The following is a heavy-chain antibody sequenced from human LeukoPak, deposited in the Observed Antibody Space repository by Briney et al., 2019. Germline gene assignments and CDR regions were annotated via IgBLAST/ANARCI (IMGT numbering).Heavy chain of an antibody. J-gene: IGHJ4*02. CDR2: ISSSSSYT. Sequence: GGSLRLSCVASGYTFSDYYMSWIRQAPGKGLEWVSYISSSSSYTNYADSVKGRFTISRDNAKNSLYLQMNSLRAEDTAVYYCARTTETGGYSGYDLDYWGQGTLVTVSS. V-gene: IGHV3-11*06. D-gene: IGHD5-12*01. CDR1: GYTFSDYY. CDR3: ARTTETGGYSGYDLDY.